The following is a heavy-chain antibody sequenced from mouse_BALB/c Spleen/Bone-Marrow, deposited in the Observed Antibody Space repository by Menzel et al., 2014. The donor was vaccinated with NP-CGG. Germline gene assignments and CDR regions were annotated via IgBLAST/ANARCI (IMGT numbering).Heavy chain of an antibody. CDR1: GFDFSRYW. D-gene: IGHD1-1*01. Sequence: EVKLMESGGGLVQPGGSLKLSCAASGFDFSRYWMSWVRQAPGKGLEWIGEINPDSSTINYTPSLNDKFIISRDNAKNTLYLQMSKVRSEDTALYYCARLNYYGNLFVWGAGTTVTVSS. V-gene: IGHV4-1*02. J-gene: IGHJ1*01. CDR2: INPDSSTI. CDR3: ARLNYYGNLFV.